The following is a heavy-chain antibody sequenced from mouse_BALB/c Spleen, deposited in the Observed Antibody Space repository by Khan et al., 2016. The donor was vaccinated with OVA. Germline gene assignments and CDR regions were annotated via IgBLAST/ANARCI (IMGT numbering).Heavy chain of an antibody. D-gene: IGHD2-13*01. CDR3: VRGYYGDPFAY. CDR2: ISDGGSYT. CDR1: GFTFSDYY. V-gene: IGHV5-4*02. Sequence: EVELVESGGGLVKPGGSLKLSCAASGFTFSDYYMYWVRQTPEKRLEWVATISDGGSYTYYTDSVKGRFTISRDDAKNNLYLQMSSLNAEDTAIYYCVRGYYGDPFAYWGQGTLVTVSA. J-gene: IGHJ3*01.